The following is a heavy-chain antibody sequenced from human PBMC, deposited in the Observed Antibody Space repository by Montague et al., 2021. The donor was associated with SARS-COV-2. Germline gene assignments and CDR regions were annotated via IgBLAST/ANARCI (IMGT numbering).Heavy chain of an antibody. J-gene: IGHJ4*02. V-gene: IGHV4-34*01. CDR2: INHSGST. D-gene: IGHD5-12*01. Sequence: SETLSLTCAVYGGSFSGYYWSWIRQPPGKGLEWIGEINHSGSTNYNPSLKSRVTISVDTSKNLFSLKLSSVSAADTAVYYCAREVGRGYSGYEGEYWGQGTLVTVSS. CDR3: AREVGRGYSGYEGEY. CDR1: GGSFSGYY.